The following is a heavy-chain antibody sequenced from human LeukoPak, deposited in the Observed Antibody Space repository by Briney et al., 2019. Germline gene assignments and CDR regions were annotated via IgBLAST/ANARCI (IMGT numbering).Heavy chain of an antibody. V-gene: IGHV1-24*01. CDR2: FDPEDGET. J-gene: IGHJ5*02. D-gene: IGHD6-19*01. CDR1: GYTLTELS. CDR3: ATQSGLEGYSSGWYDNWFDP. Sequence: ASVKVSCKVSGYTLTELSMHWVRQAPGKGLEWMGGFDPEDGETIYAQKFQGRVTMTEDTSTDTAYMELSSLRSEDTAVYYCATQSGLEGYSSGWYDNWFDPWGQGTLVTVSS.